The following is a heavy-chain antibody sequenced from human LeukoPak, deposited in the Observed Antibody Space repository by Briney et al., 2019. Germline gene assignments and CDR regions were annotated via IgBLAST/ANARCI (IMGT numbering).Heavy chain of an antibody. CDR3: VKSGGYGLIDY. CDR2: IYYTGST. V-gene: IGHV4-39*01. Sequence: TSETLSLTCAVSGASISGSGYYLGWIRQPPWKGLEWIGNIYYTGSTYYNASLQSRVTISIDTSKNQFSLRLNSVTAADTAMYYCVKSGGYGLIDYWGQGTLVTVSS. CDR1: GASISGSGYY. J-gene: IGHJ4*02. D-gene: IGHD1-26*01.